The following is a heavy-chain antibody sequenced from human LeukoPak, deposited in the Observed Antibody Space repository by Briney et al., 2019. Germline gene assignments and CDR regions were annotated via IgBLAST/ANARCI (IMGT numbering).Heavy chain of an antibody. CDR3: ATADVWGTLPQNGGAFDI. CDR1: GYTFTSYY. V-gene: IGHV1-46*01. D-gene: IGHD3-16*01. Sequence: AASVKVSCKASGYTFTSYYMHWVRQAPGQGLEWMGIINPSGGSTCYAQKFQGRVTMTRDMSTSTVYMELSSLRSEDTAVYYCATADVWGTLPQNGGAFDIWGQGTMVTVSS. J-gene: IGHJ3*02. CDR2: INPSGGST.